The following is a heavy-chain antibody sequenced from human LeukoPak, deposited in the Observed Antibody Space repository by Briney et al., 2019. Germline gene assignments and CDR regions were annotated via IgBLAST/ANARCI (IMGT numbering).Heavy chain of an antibody. D-gene: IGHD3-3*01. CDR1: GFTFSSYE. V-gene: IGHV3-48*03. J-gene: IGHJ4*02. CDR2: ISISGSTI. CDR3: ARTPYYDFWSGYSFDY. Sequence: GGSLRLSCAASGFTFSSYEMNWVRQAPGKGLEWVSYISISGSTIYYADSVKGRFTISRDNAKNSLYVQMNSLRAEDTAVYYCARTPYYDFWSGYSFDYWGQGTPVTVSS.